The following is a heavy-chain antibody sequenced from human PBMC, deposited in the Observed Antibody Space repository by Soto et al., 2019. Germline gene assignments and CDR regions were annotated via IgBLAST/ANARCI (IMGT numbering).Heavy chain of an antibody. D-gene: IGHD3-9*01. CDR2: ISGSGGST. J-gene: IGHJ4*02. CDR1: GFTFSSYA. V-gene: IGHV3-23*01. CDR3: AKDEGGGYDILTGYYPFDY. Sequence: GWSLRLSCAASGFTFSSYAMSWVRQAPGKGLEWVSAISGSGGSTYYADSVKGRFTISRDNSKNTLYLQMNSLSAEDTAVYYCAKDEGGGYDILTGYYPFDYWGQGTLVTVSS.